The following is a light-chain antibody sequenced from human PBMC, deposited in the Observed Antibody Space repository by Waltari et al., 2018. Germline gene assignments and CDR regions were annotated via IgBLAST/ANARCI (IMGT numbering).Light chain of an antibody. CDR2: KDS. CDR3: YSSTDNSGI. Sequence: SYDLTQPSSVSVSPGQSAKITCSGDVLVKEYARWFQQKPGQAPVLMIYKDSERPSRIPERFSGSSSGATVTLTITGAQVEDEADYYCYSSTDNSGIFGGGTTLTVL. J-gene: IGLJ2*01. V-gene: IGLV3-27*01. CDR1: VLVKEY.